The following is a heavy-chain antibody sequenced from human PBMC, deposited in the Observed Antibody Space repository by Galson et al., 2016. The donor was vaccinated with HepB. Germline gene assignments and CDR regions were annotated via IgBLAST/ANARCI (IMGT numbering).Heavy chain of an antibody. D-gene: IGHD1-1*01. CDR2: ISSNSDYI. CDR1: GFSFSSYS. V-gene: IGHV3-21*01. J-gene: IGHJ4*02. Sequence: SLRLSCAASGFSFSSYSMNWVRQAPGKGLEWVSSISSNSDYIYSVDSVSGRFTVSSDNARSLLYLQMSSLRAEDTAVYYCGRAQTAAGPTTLDYWGQGTLVTVSS. CDR3: GRAQTAAGPTTLDY.